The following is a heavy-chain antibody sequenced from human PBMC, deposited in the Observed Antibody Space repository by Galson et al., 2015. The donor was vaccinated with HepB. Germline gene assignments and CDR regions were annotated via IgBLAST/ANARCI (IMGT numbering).Heavy chain of an antibody. CDR2: ISAYNGNT. Sequence: SVKVSCKASGYTFTSYGISWVRQAPGQGLEWMGWISAYNGNTNYAQKLQGRVTMTTDTSTSTAYMELRSLRSDDTAVYYCARAPMDIVVVPAATGYFCMDVWGQGTTVTVSS. CDR3: ARAPMDIVVVPAATGYFCMDV. CDR1: GYTFTSYG. D-gene: IGHD2-2*03. V-gene: IGHV1-18*04. J-gene: IGHJ6*02.